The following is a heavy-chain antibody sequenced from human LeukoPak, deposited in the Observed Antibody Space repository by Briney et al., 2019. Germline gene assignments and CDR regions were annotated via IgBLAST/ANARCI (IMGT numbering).Heavy chain of an antibody. CDR1: GGIFSSYT. CDR3: ARESPIYYFDY. D-gene: IGHD3-3*01. Sequence: EASVKVSCKASGGIFSSYTISWVRQAPGQGLEWMGRIIPILGIANYAQKFQGRVTITADKSTSTAYMELSSLRSEDTAVYYCARESPIYYFDYWGQGTLVTVSS. J-gene: IGHJ4*02. CDR2: IIPILGIA. V-gene: IGHV1-69*04.